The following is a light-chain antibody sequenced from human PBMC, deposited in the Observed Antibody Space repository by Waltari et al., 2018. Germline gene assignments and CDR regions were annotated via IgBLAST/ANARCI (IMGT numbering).Light chain of an antibody. CDR3: ASWDDSHYV. CDR1: RSNLGRKY. CDR2: RNN. J-gene: IGLJ1*01. V-gene: IGLV1-47*01. Sequence: QSVLTQPPSASATPGQRVTISCSGSRSNLGRKYLYWYQQLPGPAPNLLIYRNNERPSRVPDRFSASKYGTSASLVISGLRSEDEAVYYCASWDDSHYVFGPGTTVTVL.